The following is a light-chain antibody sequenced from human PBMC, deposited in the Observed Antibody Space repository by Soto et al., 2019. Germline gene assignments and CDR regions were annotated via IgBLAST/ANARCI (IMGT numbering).Light chain of an antibody. Sequence: QSVLTQPASVSGSPGQSITISCTGTRNDIAAYNYVSWYQQHPGKAPKVLIYDVSTRPSGISYRFSASKSGDTASLTISGLQAEDEADYYCSSYTTTYTYVFGSGTKLTVL. CDR3: SSYTTTYTYV. J-gene: IGLJ1*01. V-gene: IGLV2-14*03. CDR2: DVS. CDR1: RNDIAAYNY.